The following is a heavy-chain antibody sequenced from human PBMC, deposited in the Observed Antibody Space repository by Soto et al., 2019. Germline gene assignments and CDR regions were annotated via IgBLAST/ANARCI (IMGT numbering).Heavy chain of an antibody. V-gene: IGHV3-11*01. D-gene: IGHD5-18*01. CDR1: GFTFSDYY. CDR2: ITSSGSTT. Sequence: LRLSCAASGFTFSDYYMSWIRQAPGKGLEWVSSITSSGSTTYYTDSVKGRFTISRDNAKNSLYLQMNSLRAEDTAVYYCARERYSYGPYYFDYWGQGTLVTVSS. J-gene: IGHJ4*02. CDR3: ARERYSYGPYYFDY.